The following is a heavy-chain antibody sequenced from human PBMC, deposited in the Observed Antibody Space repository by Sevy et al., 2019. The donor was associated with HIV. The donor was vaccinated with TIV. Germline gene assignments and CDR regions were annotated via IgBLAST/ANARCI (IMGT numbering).Heavy chain of an antibody. V-gene: IGHV1-8*01. Sequence: ASVKVSCKASGYTFTTYDINWVRQATGQGLEWMGWMNPNSGNTGYAQKFQGRVTMTRNTSIETAYMELSSLRSEDTSVYYCARFLSTSYYYYHAMDVWGQGTTVTVSS. J-gene: IGHJ6*02. D-gene: IGHD2-2*01. CDR2: MNPNSGNT. CDR3: ARFLSTSYYYYHAMDV. CDR1: GYTFTTYD.